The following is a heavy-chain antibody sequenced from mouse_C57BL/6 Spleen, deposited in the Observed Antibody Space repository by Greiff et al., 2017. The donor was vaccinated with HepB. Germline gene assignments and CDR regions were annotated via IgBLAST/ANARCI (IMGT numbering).Heavy chain of an antibody. CDR2: INPSNGGT. Sequence: VQLQQPGTELVKPGASVKLSCKASGYTFTSYWMHWVKQRPGQGLEWIGNINPSNGGTNYNEKFKSKATVTVDKSSSTAYMQLSSLTSEDSAVYYCASNYYGTSDWYFDVWGTGTTVTVSS. CDR1: GYTFTSYW. J-gene: IGHJ1*03. V-gene: IGHV1-53*01. CDR3: ASNYYGTSDWYFDV. D-gene: IGHD1-1*01.